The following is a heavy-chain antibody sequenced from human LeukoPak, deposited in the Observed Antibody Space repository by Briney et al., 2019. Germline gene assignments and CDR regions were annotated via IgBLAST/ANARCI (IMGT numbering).Heavy chain of an antibody. D-gene: IGHD3-10*01. J-gene: IGHJ4*02. Sequence: SETLSLTCAVYGGSFSGYYWSWIRQPPGKGLEWIGEINHSGSTNYNPSLKSRATISVDTSKNQFSLKLSSVTAADTAVYYCASRSGLLWFGEFNYWGQGTLVTVSS. CDR3: ASRSGLLWFGEFNY. CDR1: GGSFSGYY. V-gene: IGHV4-34*01. CDR2: INHSGST.